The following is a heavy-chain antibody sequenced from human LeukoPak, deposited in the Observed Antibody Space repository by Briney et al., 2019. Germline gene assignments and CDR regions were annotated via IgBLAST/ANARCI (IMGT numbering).Heavy chain of an antibody. D-gene: IGHD2/OR15-2a*01. V-gene: IGHV3-21*01. CDR3: ARIYNIDSTVFRPFDC. Sequence: GGSLRLSCAASGFTFSKYAMTWVRQAPGKGLEWVSAISSSTLKIYYADSVKGRFTISRDNAKNSLYLQINSLRAEDTAVYYCARIYNIDSTVFRPFDCWGQGTLVTVSS. CDR1: GFTFSKYA. J-gene: IGHJ4*02. CDR2: ISSSTLKI.